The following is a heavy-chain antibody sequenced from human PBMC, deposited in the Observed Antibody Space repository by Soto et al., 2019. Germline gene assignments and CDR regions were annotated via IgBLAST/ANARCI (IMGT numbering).Heavy chain of an antibody. CDR3: ASSQATYYDFWSGPRWFDP. V-gene: IGHV1-69*13. J-gene: IGHJ5*02. CDR1: GCTFSSYA. D-gene: IGHD3-3*01. Sequence: GASVKVSCKASGCTFSSYAISWVRQAPGQGLEWMGGIIPIFGTANYAQKFQGRVTITADESTSTAYMELSSLRSEDTAVYYCASSQATYYDFWSGPRWFDPWGQGTLVTVSS. CDR2: IIPIFGTA.